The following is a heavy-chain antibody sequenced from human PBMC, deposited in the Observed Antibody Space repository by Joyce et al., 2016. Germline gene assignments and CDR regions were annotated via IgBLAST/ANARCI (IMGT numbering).Heavy chain of an antibody. V-gene: IGHV3-21*01. CDR1: GSTFSSSS. CDR2: ISGTSYYI. CDR3: ARGGISYYYAMDV. J-gene: IGHJ6*02. D-gene: IGHD3-16*01. Sequence: QLVESGGGVVKPGGSLRLSCEASGSTFSSSSISWFRQAPGKGVEWVAAISGTSYYIFHAETGRGRFTVSRDNAKKTLYLQMNSLRAEDSAVFYCARGGISYYYAMDVWGQGTTVTVSS.